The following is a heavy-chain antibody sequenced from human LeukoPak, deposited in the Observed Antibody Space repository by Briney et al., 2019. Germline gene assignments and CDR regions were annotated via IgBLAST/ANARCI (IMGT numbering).Heavy chain of an antibody. V-gene: IGHV4-59*01. CDR2: IYYSGST. D-gene: IGHD5-12*01. CDR3: PRGYSGYDYDGYYYYYYYYLDV. CDR1: GGSISSYY. J-gene: IGHJ6*03. Sequence: SETLFLTCTVSGGSISSYYWSWLRQPPGSGLKWMVSIYYSGSTNYNPSLKSLATISVNTSQKQFSLKLSPVTAADAAVYCCPRGYSGYDYDGYYYYYYYYLDVWGKGTTVTVSS.